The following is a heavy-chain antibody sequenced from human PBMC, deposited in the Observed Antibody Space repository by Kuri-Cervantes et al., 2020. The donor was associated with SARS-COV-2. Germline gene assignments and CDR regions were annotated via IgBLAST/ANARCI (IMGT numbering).Heavy chain of an antibody. CDR2: ISISGSTK. D-gene: IGHD3-10*01. J-gene: IGHJ4*02. V-gene: IGHV3-11*04. Sequence: GESLKISCAASGFTFRDYYMSWIRQAPGKGLEWISYISISGSTKYYADSVKGRFTISRDNVKNTLYLQMNSLRAEDTAVYYCASNPPLLLLREWGQGTLVTVSS. CDR3: ASNPPLLLLRE. CDR1: GFTFRDYY.